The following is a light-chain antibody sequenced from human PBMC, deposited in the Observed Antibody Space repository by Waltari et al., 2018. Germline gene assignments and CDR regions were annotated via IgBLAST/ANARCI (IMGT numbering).Light chain of an antibody. J-gene: IGKJ1*01. CDR2: KVS. V-gene: IGKV2-30*02. CDR1: QSLVHSDGNTY. CDR3: MQGIHWPRS. Sequence: DVVMTQSPLSLPVTLGQPASIPCRSSQSLVHSDGNTYLSWFQQRPGKSPRRLIYKVSNRDSGVPDRFSGSGSGTDFTLKISRVEAEDIAIYYCMQGIHWPRSFGQGTKVEIE.